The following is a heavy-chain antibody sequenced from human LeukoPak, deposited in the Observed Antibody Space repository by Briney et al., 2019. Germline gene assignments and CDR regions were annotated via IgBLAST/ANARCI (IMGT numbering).Heavy chain of an antibody. CDR3: ARGAMAAAGTCSDY. V-gene: IGHV3-48*03. D-gene: IGHD6-13*01. CDR1: GFTFSSYE. CDR2: ISSSGSTI. Sequence: PGGSLRPSCAASGFTFSSYEMNWVRQAPGKGLEWVSYISSSGSTIYYADSVKGRFTISRDNAKKSLYLQMNTLRAEDTAVYYCARGAMAAAGTCSDYWGQGTLVTVSS. J-gene: IGHJ4*02.